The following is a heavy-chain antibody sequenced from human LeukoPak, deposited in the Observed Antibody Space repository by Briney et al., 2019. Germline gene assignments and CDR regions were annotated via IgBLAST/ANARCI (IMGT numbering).Heavy chain of an antibody. Sequence: GGSLRLSCAASGFTFSSYWMSWVRQAPGKGLEWVANIKQDGSEKYYVDSVKGRFTISRDNAKNSLDLQMNSLRAEDTAVYYCARDRGGGWDDYWGQGTLVTVSS. CDR2: IKQDGSEK. D-gene: IGHD2-15*01. CDR3: ARDRGGGWDDY. J-gene: IGHJ4*02. V-gene: IGHV3-7*01. CDR1: GFTFSSYW.